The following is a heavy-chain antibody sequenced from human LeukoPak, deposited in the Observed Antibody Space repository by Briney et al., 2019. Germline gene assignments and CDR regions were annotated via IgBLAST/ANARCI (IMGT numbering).Heavy chain of an antibody. D-gene: IGHD6-13*01. CDR3: TRPPSSSWISDYYYGMDV. CDR1: GFTFSGSA. CDR2: IRSKANSYAT. J-gene: IGHJ6*02. Sequence: GGSLRLSCAASGFTFSGSAMHWVRQASGKGLEWVGRIRSKANSYATAYAASVKGRFTISRDDSKNTAYLQMNSLKTEDTAVYYCTRPPSSSWISDYYYGMDVWGQGTTVTVSS. V-gene: IGHV3-73*01.